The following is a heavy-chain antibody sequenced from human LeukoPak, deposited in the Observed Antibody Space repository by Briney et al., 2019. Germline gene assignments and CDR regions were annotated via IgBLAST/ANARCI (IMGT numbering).Heavy chain of an antibody. Sequence: GSLRLSCAASGFTFSSYGMHWVRQAPGKGLEWVSAISGSGGSTYYADSVKGRFTISRDNSKNTLYLQMNSLRAEDTAVYHCAKDRGYFPEHRGQGTLVTVSS. CDR3: AKDRGYFPEH. V-gene: IGHV3-23*01. CDR1: GFTFSSYG. J-gene: IGHJ1*01. D-gene: IGHD3-22*01. CDR2: ISGSGGST.